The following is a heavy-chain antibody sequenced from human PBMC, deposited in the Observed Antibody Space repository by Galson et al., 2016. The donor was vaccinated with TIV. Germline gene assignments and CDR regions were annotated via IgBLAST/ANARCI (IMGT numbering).Heavy chain of an antibody. D-gene: IGHD3/OR15-3a*01. CDR2: ISSDGSRK. V-gene: IGHV3-30*04. Sequence: SLRLSCAGSGFTFSDYVLNWVRQAPGKGLQWVAFISSDGSRKYVADSVKGRFTISRDNAKNLVFLQMTSLRAEDMAVYYCARAIGKADGLWGQGTLVTVSS. CDR1: GFTFSDYV. J-gene: IGHJ4*02. CDR3: ARAIGKADGL.